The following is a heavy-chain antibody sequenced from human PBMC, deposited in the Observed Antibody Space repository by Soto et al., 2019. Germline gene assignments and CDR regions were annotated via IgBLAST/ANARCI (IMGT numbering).Heavy chain of an antibody. CDR3: ARAYSGRLPRRADYYYAMDV. Sequence: GSLRLSCAASAFTLSAYDMHWVRQPNGKGLEWVSALGAADDPYYLGSVKGRFTISRENAKNSLYLQINNLRAGDTAVYYCARAYSGRLPRRADYYYAMDVWGQGTTVTVSS. CDR2: LGAADDP. V-gene: IGHV3-13*05. J-gene: IGHJ6*02. D-gene: IGHD2-15*01. CDR1: AFTLSAYD.